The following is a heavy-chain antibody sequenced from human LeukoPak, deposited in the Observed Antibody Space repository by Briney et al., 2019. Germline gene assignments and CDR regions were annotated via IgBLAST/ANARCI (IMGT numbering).Heavy chain of an antibody. J-gene: IGHJ4*02. Sequence: PGGSLRLSCAASGFSFSGSWMHWVRQAPAKGLVWVSRINSDGSTTTYADSVQGRFTISRDNAKNTLYLQMNSLRAEDTAVYDCIRGLGGGSDYWGLGTLVTVTS. CDR2: INSDGSTT. D-gene: IGHD4-23*01. CDR3: IRGLGGGSDY. V-gene: IGHV3-74*03. CDR1: GFSFSGSW.